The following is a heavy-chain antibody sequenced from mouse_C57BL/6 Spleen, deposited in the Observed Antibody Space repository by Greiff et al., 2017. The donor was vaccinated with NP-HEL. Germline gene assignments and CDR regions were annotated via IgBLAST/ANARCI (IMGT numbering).Heavy chain of an antibody. J-gene: IGHJ4*01. CDR2: ISSGSSTI. CDR3: ARRLHAMDY. V-gene: IGHV5-17*01. D-gene: IGHD3-2*02. CDR1: VFTFSDYG. Sequence: EVKLMESGGGLVKPGGSLKLSCAASVFTFSDYGMHWVRQAPEKGLEWVAYISSGSSTIYYADTVKGRFTISRDNAKNTLFLQMTSLRSEDTAMYYCARRLHAMDYWGQGTSVTVSS.